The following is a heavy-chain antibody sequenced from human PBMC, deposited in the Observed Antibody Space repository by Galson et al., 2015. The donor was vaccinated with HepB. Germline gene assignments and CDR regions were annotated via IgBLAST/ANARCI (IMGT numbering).Heavy chain of an antibody. CDR2: ISYDGTSK. D-gene: IGHD1-1*01. CDR1: GFTFSSYG. V-gene: IGHV3-30*19. J-gene: IGHJ4*02. Sequence: LRLSCAASGFTFSSYGMHWVRQAPGKGLEWVAVISYDGTSKYYADSVKGRFTISRNNSKNTLHLQMNSLRAEDTALYYCARGADWNSFDYWGQGTLVTASS. CDR3: ARGADWNSFDY.